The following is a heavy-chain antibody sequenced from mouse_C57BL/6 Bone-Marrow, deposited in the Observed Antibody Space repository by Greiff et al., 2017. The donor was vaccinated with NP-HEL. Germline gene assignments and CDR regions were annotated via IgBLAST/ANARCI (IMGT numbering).Heavy chain of an antibody. CDR2: ISSGSSTI. Sequence: EVKLMESGGGLVKPGGSLKLSCAASGFTFSDYGMHWVRQAPEKGLEWVAYISSGSSTIYYADTVKGRFTISSDNAKNTLFLQMTSLRYEDTAMYYCARQDYYGSSYWYFDVWGTGTTVTVSS. D-gene: IGHD1-1*01. V-gene: IGHV5-17*01. CDR1: GFTFSDYG. CDR3: ARQDYYGSSYWYFDV. J-gene: IGHJ1*03.